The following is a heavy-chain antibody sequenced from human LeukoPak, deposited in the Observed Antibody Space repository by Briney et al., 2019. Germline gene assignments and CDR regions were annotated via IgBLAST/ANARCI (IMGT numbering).Heavy chain of an antibody. CDR2: ISGSGGST. CDR1: GFTYSRCS. J-gene: IGHJ6*03. V-gene: IGHV3-23*01. Sequence: GGSLRLSCAASGFTYSRCSMNWVRQAPGKGLEWVSAISGSGGSTYYADSMKGRFTISRDKSKNTLYLQMNSLRAEDTAVYYCAKEEWGFGEFPLFMDVWGKGTTVTISS. CDR3: AKEEWGFGEFPLFMDV. D-gene: IGHD3-10*01.